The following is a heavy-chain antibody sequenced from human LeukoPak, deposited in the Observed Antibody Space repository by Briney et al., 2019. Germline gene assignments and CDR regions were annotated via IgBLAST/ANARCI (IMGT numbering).Heavy chain of an antibody. CDR2: IRYDGFNK. J-gene: IGHJ3*02. V-gene: IGHV3-30*02. D-gene: IGHD1-26*01. Sequence: GGSLRLSCTASGFTFSRYWMIWVPQAPGKGLEWVASIRYDGFNKYYADSLQGRFTISRDNSKKTLYLQMNSLRAEDTAVYYCAKKTIVGATVDAFDIWGQGTMVIVSS. CDR1: GFTFSRYW. CDR3: AKKTIVGATVDAFDI.